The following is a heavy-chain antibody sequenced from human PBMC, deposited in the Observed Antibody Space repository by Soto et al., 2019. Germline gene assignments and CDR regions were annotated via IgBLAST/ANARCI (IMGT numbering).Heavy chain of an antibody. D-gene: IGHD1-26*01. J-gene: IGHJ5*02. CDR2: IGPDGTDI. V-gene: IGHV3-33*03. CDR3: AKLPWEVAQS. CDR1: GFTFSSYA. Sequence: GGSLRLSCAASGFTFSSYAMNWVRQAPGKGPEWVSHIGPDGTDIVYADSVKGRFIISRDNARNTVYLQMNSLEAEDTAVYYCAKLPWEVAQSWGRGTLVTVSS.